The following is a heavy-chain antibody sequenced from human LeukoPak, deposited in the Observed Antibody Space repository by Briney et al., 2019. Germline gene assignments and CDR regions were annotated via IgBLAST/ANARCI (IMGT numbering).Heavy chain of an antibody. V-gene: IGHV5-51*01. CDR2: IYPGDSDT. J-gene: IGHJ4*02. CDR3: ARFDSIPHSTVTTPFDY. Sequence: GESLKISCKGSGYSFTSYWIGWVRQMPGKGLEWMGIIYPGDSDTRYSPSFQGQVTISADKSISTAYLQWSSLKASDTAMYYCARFDSIPHSTVTTPFDYWGQGTLVTVSS. CDR1: GYSFTSYW. D-gene: IGHD4-17*01.